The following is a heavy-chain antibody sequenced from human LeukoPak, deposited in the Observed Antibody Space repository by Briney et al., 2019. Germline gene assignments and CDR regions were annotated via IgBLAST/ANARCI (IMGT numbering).Heavy chain of an antibody. D-gene: IGHD6-13*01. CDR3: TTVHSSSWYRGGYFDY. J-gene: IGHJ4*02. CDR1: GFTFSSYA. V-gene: IGHV3-15*01. CDR2: IKSKTDGGTT. Sequence: GGSLRLSCAASGFTFSSYAMSWVRQAPGKGLEWVGRIKSKTDGGTTDYAAPVKGRFTISRDDSKNTLYLQMNSLKTEDTAVYYCTTVHSSSWYRGGYFDYWGQGTLVTVSS.